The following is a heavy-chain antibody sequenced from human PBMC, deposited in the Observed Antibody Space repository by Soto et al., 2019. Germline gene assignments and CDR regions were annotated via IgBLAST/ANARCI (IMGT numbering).Heavy chain of an antibody. D-gene: IGHD2-8*02. V-gene: IGHV4-59*01. CDR1: GGSISSYY. CDR2: IYYSGST. Sequence: SETLSLTCTVSGGSISSYYWSWIRQPPGKGLEWIGYIYYSGSTNYNPSLKSRVTISVDTSKNQFSLKLSSVTAADTAVYYCARDTGNWFDPWGQGALVTVSS. CDR3: ARDTGNWFDP. J-gene: IGHJ5*02.